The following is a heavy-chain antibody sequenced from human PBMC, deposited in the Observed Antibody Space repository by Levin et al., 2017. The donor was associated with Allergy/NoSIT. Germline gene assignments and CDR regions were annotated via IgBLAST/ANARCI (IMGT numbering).Heavy chain of an antibody. CDR1: GYSFTSYW. CDR3: ARPGRRGIAAR. CDR2: IYPADSDT. J-gene: IGHJ4*02. D-gene: IGHD6-6*01. V-gene: IGHV5-51*01. Sequence: KVGESLKISCKGSGYSFTSYWIGWVRQMPGKGLEWMGIIYPADSDTRYSPSFQGQVTISADKSIYTAYLQWRSLRASDTAMYYCARPGRRGIAARWGQGTLVTVSS.